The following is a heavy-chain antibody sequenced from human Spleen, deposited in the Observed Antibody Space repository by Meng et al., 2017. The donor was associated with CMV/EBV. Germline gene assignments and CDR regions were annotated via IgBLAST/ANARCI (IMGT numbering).Heavy chain of an antibody. D-gene: IGHD5-24*01. CDR2: INPNSGGT. Sequence: KASGYTCTGYYMHWVRQAPGQGLEWMGWINPNSGGTNYAQKFQGRVTMTRDTSISTAYMELSRLRSDDTAVYYCARGDVEMATITSYWGQGTLVTVSS. CDR3: ARGDVEMATITSY. CDR1: GYTCTGYY. V-gene: IGHV1-2*02. J-gene: IGHJ4*02.